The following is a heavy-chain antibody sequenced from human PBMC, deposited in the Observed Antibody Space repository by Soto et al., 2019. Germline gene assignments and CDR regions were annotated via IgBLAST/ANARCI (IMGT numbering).Heavy chain of an antibody. CDR1: GFTVSSNY. J-gene: IGHJ6*02. CDR2: IYSGGST. V-gene: IGHV3-53*01. CDR3: EKGRSYYYCYGVAV. D-gene: IGHD1-26*01. Sequence: GGSLRLSCAASGFTVSSNYMSWVRQAPGKGLEWVSVIYSGGSTYYADSVKGRFTISRDNSKNTLYLQMNSLRAEDTAVYYCEKGRSYYYCYGVAVWGQGTTVTVSS.